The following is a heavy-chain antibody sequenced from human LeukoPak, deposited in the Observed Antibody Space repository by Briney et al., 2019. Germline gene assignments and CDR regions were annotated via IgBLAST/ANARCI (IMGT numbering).Heavy chain of an antibody. CDR2: INPSGATP. D-gene: IGHD3-3*01. CDR3: ARDTIVTDYYYYGMDV. V-gene: IGHV1-46*01. J-gene: IGHJ6*02. CDR1: GYSFTTYY. Sequence: ASVKVSCKASGYSFTTYYMHWVRQAPGQGLEWMGIINPSGATPNYAQRFQGRVTMTRDTSTRTVYMELSSLRSEDTAVYYCARDTIVTDYYYYGMDVWGQGTTVTVSS.